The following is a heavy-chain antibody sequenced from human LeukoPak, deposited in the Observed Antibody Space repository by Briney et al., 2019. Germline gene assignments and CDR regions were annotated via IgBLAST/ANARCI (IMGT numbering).Heavy chain of an antibody. D-gene: IGHD3-10*01. CDR2: ISGSGDRT. CDR3: AASGSYYLNWFDS. V-gene: IGHV3-23*01. J-gene: IGHJ5*01. Sequence: PGGSLRLSCAASGFTFSNYAMSWVRQAPGKGLEWVSVISGSGDRTYYADAVKGRFTISRDNSKNTLYLQMNSLRAEDMAVYYCAASGSYYLNWFDSWGQGTLVTVSS. CDR1: GFTFSNYA.